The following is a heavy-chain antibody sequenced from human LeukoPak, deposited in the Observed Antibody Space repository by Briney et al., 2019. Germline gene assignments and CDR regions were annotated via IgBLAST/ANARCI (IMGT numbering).Heavy chain of an antibody. CDR1: GITFSSHA. V-gene: IGHV3-23*01. Sequence: GGSLRLSCAASGITFSSHAMSWVRQAPGKGLEWVSAISGSGGSTYYTDSVKGRFTISRDNSKNTLFLQMNSLRAEDTAVYYCARARASSSWCEDYWGQGTLVTVSS. CDR3: ARARASSSWCEDY. J-gene: IGHJ4*02. CDR2: ISGSGGST. D-gene: IGHD6-13*01.